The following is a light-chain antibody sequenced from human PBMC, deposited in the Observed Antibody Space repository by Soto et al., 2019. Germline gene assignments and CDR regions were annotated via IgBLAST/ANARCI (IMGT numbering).Light chain of an antibody. Sequence: EIVMTHSAATLSVYPGEGATLSCRASQSVSSSIAWYQQKPGQPPRLLIYAASTRVTGIPARFSASGSGTEFILTITSLQSEDFAVYFCQQYYEWPPFTLGQGTKVDI. V-gene: IGKV3-15*01. CDR1: QSVSSS. CDR3: QQYYEWPPFT. CDR2: AAS. J-gene: IGKJ2*01.